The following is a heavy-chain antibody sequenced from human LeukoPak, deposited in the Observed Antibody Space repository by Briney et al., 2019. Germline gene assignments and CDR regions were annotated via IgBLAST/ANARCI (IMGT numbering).Heavy chain of an antibody. D-gene: IGHD5-18*01. J-gene: IGHJ3*02. CDR3: ARGRIHAWSDAFDI. V-gene: IGHV1-2*02. CDR2: INSDSGGT. CDR1: GYTFIGHY. Sequence: GASVNVSCKASGYTFIGHYMHWVRQAPGQGLEWMGWINSDSGGTKYAQKFKGRVIMTRDTSISTAYMELSRLKSDDTAIYYCARGRIHAWSDAFDIWGQGTTVTVSS.